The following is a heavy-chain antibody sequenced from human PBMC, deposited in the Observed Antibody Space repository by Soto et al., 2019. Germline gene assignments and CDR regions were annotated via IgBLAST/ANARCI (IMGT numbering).Heavy chain of an antibody. CDR1: GYSFTSYW. J-gene: IGHJ3*02. Sequence: GESLKISCKGSGYSFTSYWIGWVRQMPGKGLEWMGIIYPGDSDTRYSPSFQGQVTISADKSISTAYLQWSSLKASDTAMYYCARHRMVRGVMELDAFDIWGQGTMVTVSS. V-gene: IGHV5-51*01. CDR3: ARHRMVRGVMELDAFDI. CDR2: IYPGDSDT. D-gene: IGHD3-10*01.